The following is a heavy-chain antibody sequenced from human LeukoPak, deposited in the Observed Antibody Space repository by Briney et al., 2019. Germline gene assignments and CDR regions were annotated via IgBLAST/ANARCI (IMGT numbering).Heavy chain of an antibody. V-gene: IGHV4-59*12. Sequence: PSETLSLTCTVSGGSLSSYYWSWIRQPPGKGLEWIGYIYYSGSTNYNPSLKSRVTVSVDTSKNQFSLKLSSVTAADTAVYYCAREATDSSGYYYVLDAFDIWGQGTMVTVSS. J-gene: IGHJ3*02. CDR1: GGSLSSYY. CDR3: AREATDSSGYYYVLDAFDI. D-gene: IGHD3-22*01. CDR2: IYYSGST.